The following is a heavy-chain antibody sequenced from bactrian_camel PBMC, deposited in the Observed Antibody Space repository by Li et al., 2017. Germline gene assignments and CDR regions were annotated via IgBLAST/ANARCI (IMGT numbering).Heavy chain of an antibody. V-gene: IGHV3S53*01. CDR3: AACRYWTDGDCREFGY. Sequence: HVQLVESGGGSVPAGGSLRLSCKASEATFSTNCMVWFRQAPGQEREPVAAIYSSGNTYVANAVKGRFTISRDNAKNTHYLQMNNLTIEDTGIYSCAACRYWTDGDCREFGYWGQGTQVTVS. J-gene: IGHJ6*01. CDR2: IYSSGNT. D-gene: IGHD1*01. CDR1: EATFSTNC.